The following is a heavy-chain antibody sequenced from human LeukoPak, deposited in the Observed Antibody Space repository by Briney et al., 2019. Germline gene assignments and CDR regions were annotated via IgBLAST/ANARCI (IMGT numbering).Heavy chain of an antibody. V-gene: IGHV3-74*01. D-gene: IGHD6-13*01. CDR3: ARRIAAAAAPYYFDY. Sequence: GGSLRLSCAASGNYWMHWVRQAPGKGLVWVSHINSDGSSTSYADSVKGRFTISRDNAKNTLYLQMNSLRAEDTAVYYCARRIAAAAAPYYFDYWGQGTLVTVSS. J-gene: IGHJ4*02. CDR2: INSDGSST. CDR1: GNYW.